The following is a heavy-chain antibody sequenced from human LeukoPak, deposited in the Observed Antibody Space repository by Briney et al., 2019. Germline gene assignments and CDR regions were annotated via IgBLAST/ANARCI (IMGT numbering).Heavy chain of an antibody. V-gene: IGHV3-23*01. CDR2: ISGRGATT. D-gene: IGHD3-10*01. J-gene: IGHJ6*03. CDR1: GFSFNNYA. CDR3: ARDPRRVRGVSPFSTSYYYYYMDV. Sequence: GGSLRLSCAASGFSFNNYAMTWVRQAPGKGLEWVSSISGRGATTYYADSVKGRFTISRDNSKNTLYLQMNSLRAEDTAVYYCARDPRRVRGVSPFSTSYYYYYMDVWGKGTTVTVSS.